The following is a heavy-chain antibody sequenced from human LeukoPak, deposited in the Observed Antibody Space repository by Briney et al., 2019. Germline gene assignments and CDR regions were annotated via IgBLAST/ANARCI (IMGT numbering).Heavy chain of an antibody. CDR3: AKDAHSGSYFDY. V-gene: IGHV3-23*01. CDR1: GFTFNNYA. D-gene: IGHD1-26*01. CDR2: VSGSGDNT. J-gene: IGHJ4*01. Sequence: PGGSLRLSCAASGFTFNNYAMTWVRQAPGKGLEWVSVVSGSGDNTNYADSVKGRFTISRDNSKNTLFLQMNSLRTEDTAVYYCAKDAHSGSYFDYWGQGILVTVSS.